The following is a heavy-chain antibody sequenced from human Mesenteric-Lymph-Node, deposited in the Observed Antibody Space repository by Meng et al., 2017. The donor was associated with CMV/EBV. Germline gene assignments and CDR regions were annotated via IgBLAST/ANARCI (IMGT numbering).Heavy chain of an antibody. J-gene: IGHJ4*02. D-gene: IGHD3-10*01. CDR2: IRYDGSNK. V-gene: IGHV3-30*02. CDR3: GKDGRDGSGSYYHIDF. CDR1: GFIFSTFG. Sequence: GGSLRLSCAASGFIFSTFGMHWVRQAPGKGLEWVAFIRYDGSNKYYADSVKGRFSISRDNSKNTVYLQMNSLRPDDTAVYYCGKDGRDGSGSYYHIDFWGQGTLVTVSS.